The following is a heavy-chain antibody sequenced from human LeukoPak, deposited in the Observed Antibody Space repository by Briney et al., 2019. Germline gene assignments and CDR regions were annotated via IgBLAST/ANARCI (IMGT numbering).Heavy chain of an antibody. CDR3: ARERGGDYIPTHWFDP. Sequence: SVKVSCKASGGTFSSYAISWVRQAPGQGLEWMGGIIPIFGTANYAQKFQGRVTITADESTSTAYMELSRLRSDDTAVYYCARERGGDYIPTHWFDPWGQGTLVTVSS. CDR2: IIPIFGTA. J-gene: IGHJ5*02. CDR1: GGTFSSYA. D-gene: IGHD4-17*01. V-gene: IGHV1-69*13.